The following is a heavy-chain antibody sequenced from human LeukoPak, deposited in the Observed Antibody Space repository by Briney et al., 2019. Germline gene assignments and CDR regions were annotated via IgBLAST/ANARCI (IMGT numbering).Heavy chain of an antibody. J-gene: IGHJ5*02. Sequence: SETLSLTCTVSGGSIGSSSYYWGWIRQPPGKGLEWIGSIYYSGSTCYNPSLKSRVTISVDTSKNQFSLKLSSVTAADTAVYYCASGPNSGLNWFDPWGQGTLVTVSS. D-gene: IGHD6-19*01. CDR3: ASGPNSGLNWFDP. CDR2: IYYSGST. CDR1: GGSIGSSSYY. V-gene: IGHV4-39*07.